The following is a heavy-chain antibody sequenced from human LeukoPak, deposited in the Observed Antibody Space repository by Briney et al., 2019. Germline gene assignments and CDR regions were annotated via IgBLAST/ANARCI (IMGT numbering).Heavy chain of an antibody. D-gene: IGHD4-17*01. CDR3: ASERLAVTTYKYYFDY. CDR2: IYYSGST. V-gene: IGHV4-39*01. CDR1: GGSISSSSYY. J-gene: IGHJ4*02. Sequence: PSETLSLTCTVSGGSISSSSYYWGWIRQPPGKGLEWIGSIYYSGSTYYNPSLKSRVTISVDTSKDQFSLKLSSVTAADTAVYYCASERLAVTTYKYYFDYWGQGTLVTVSS.